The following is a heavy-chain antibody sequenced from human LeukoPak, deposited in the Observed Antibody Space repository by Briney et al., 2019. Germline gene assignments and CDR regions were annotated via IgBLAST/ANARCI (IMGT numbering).Heavy chain of an antibody. CDR3: ARDRYYGSGSYYDY. CDR1: GFTFSSYE. V-gene: IGHV3-48*03. J-gene: IGHJ4*02. CDR2: ISSSGSTI. D-gene: IGHD3-10*01. Sequence: GGSLRLSCAASGFTFSSYEMNWVRQAPGKGLEWVSYISSSGSTIYYAGSVKGRFTISRDNAKNSLYLQMNSLRAEDTAVYYCARDRYYGSGSYYDYWGQGTLVTVSS.